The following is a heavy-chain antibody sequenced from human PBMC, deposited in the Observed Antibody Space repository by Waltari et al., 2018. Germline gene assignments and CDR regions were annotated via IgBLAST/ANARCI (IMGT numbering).Heavy chain of an antibody. D-gene: IGHD3-3*01. CDR2: IYYSGST. CDR1: GGSISSYY. V-gene: IGHV4-59*01. J-gene: IGHJ6*03. Sequence: QVQLQESGPGLVKPSETLSLTCTVSGGSISSYYWSWIRQPPGKGLEWIGYIYYSGSTNYNPSLKSRVTISVDTSKNQFSLKLSSVTAADTAVYYCARVAIFGGYYYYMDVWGKGTTITISS. CDR3: ARVAIFGGYYYYMDV.